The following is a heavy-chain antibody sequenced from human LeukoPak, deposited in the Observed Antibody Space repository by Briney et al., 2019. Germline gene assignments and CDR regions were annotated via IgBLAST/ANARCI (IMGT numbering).Heavy chain of an antibody. J-gene: IGHJ4*02. CDR2: IYYSGST. V-gene: IGHV4-30-4*01. Sequence: PSQTLSLTCTVSGGSISSGDYYWRWLRQPPGRGLEWIGYIYYSGSTYYNPSLKSRVTISVDTSKNQFSLKLSSVTAADTAVYYCARKTGGVDYWGQGTLVTVSS. CDR1: GGSISSGDYY. CDR3: ARKTGGVDY. D-gene: IGHD3-9*01.